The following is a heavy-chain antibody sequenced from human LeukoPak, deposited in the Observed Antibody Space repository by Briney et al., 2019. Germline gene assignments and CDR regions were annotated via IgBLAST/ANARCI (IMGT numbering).Heavy chain of an antibody. CDR1: GGTFSSYA. V-gene: IGHV1-69*13. CDR3: ARGYSYGPFDY. J-gene: IGHJ4*02. CDR2: IIPIFGTA. D-gene: IGHD5-18*01. Sequence: SVKVSCKTSGGTFSSYAISWVRQAPGQGLEWMGGIIPIFGTANYAQRFQGRVTITADESTSTAYMELSSLRSEDTAVYYCARGYSYGPFDYWGQGTLVTVSS.